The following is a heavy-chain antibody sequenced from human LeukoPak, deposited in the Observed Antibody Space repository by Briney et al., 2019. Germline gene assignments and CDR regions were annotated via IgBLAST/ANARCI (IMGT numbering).Heavy chain of an antibody. Sequence: LSLTFEVSDVSTSTANRWPRVRKPPGKEREWLGEGNLSGPTNYKPSIYRRVTLSINKSKNHLSLDMTSVPAADTPTYYFTRESSAFYSFGYWGQGTLLTVSS. V-gene: IGHV4-4*02. D-gene: IGHD3-22*01. CDR3: TRESSAFYSFGY. CDR2: GNLSGPT. J-gene: IGHJ4*02. CDR1: DVSTSTANR.